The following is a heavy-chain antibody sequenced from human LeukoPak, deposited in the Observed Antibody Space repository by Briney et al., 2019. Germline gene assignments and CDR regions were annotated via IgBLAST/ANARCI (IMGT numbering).Heavy chain of an antibody. CDR1: GFTFSGSA. V-gene: IGHV3-73*01. D-gene: IGHD3-22*01. CDR3: TRRGYYYDSSGPSPRYYYMDV. J-gene: IGHJ6*03. CDR2: IRSKANSYAT. Sequence: PGGSLRLSCAASGFTFSGSAMHWVRQASGKGLEWVGRIRSKANSYATAYAASVKGRFTISRDDSKNTAYLQMNSLKTEDTAVYYCTRRGYYYDSSGPSPRYYYMDVWGKGTTVTISS.